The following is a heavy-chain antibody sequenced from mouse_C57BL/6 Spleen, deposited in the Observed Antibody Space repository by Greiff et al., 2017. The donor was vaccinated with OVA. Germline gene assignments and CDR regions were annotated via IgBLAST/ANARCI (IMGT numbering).Heavy chain of an antibody. Sequence: VQLQQPGADLVKPGASVKVSCKASGYTFTSYWMHWVKQRPGQGLEWIGRIHPSDSDTNYNQKFKGKATLTVDKSSSTAYMQLSSLTSEDSAVYYCAPTGIYYDYDVGYFDVWGTGTTVTVSS. V-gene: IGHV1-74*01. CDR1: GYTFTSYW. D-gene: IGHD2-4*01. CDR2: IHPSDSDT. J-gene: IGHJ1*03. CDR3: APTGIYYDYDVGYFDV.